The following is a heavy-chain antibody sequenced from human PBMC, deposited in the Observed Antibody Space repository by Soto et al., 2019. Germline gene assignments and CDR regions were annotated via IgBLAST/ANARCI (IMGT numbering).Heavy chain of an antibody. Sequence: SVKVSCKASGGPFSSYAISWVRQAPGQGLEWMGGIIPIFGTANYAQKFQGRVTITADESTSTAYMELRSLRSEYTAVYYCARWESLERATITPIDYWGQGTLVTVS. J-gene: IGHJ4*02. CDR1: GGPFSSYA. CDR3: ARWESLERATITPIDY. V-gene: IGHV1-69*13. D-gene: IGHD5-12*01. CDR2: IIPIFGTA.